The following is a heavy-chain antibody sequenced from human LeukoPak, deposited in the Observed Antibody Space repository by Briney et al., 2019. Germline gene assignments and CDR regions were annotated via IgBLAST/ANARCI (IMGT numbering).Heavy chain of an antibody. CDR1: AFTFHDYG. CDR3: ARAKDCGSITCPFDI. V-gene: IGHV3-20*04. CDR2: INWNSGST. J-gene: IGHJ3*02. Sequence: GEALRLSCAASAFTFHDYGMSWVRQAPGQGLEWVSGINWNSGSTAYGDSVKGRFTISRDNGKNSLYLQMNSLRVEDTALYYCARAKDCGSITCPFDIWGQGTMVTVSS. D-gene: IGHD2-2*01.